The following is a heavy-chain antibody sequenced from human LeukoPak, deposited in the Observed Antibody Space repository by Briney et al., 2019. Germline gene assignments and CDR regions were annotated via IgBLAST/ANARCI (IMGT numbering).Heavy chain of an antibody. Sequence: TGGSLRLSCAASGFTFDDYAMHWVRQAPGKGLEWVSLISWDGGSTYYADSVKGRFTISRDNSKNSLYLQMNSLRAEDTALYYCAKDSGYDGKGACFDYWGQGTLVTVSS. CDR3: AKDSGYDGKGACFDY. CDR1: GFTFDDYA. D-gene: IGHD5-12*01. V-gene: IGHV3-43D*03. CDR2: ISWDGGST. J-gene: IGHJ4*02.